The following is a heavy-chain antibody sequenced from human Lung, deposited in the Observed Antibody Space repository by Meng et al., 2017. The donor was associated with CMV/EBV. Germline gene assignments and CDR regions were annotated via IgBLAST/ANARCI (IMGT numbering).Heavy chain of an antibody. D-gene: IGHD6-19*01. CDR2: INHSGST. J-gene: IGHJ5*02. CDR3: ASASSGWYNNWFDP. CDR1: GGSFSGYY. Sequence: LXCAVYGGSFSGYYWSWIRQPPGKGLEWIGEINHSGSTNYNPSLKSRVTISVDTSKNQFSLKLSSVTAADTAVYYCASASSGWYNNWFDPWG. V-gene: IGHV4-34*01.